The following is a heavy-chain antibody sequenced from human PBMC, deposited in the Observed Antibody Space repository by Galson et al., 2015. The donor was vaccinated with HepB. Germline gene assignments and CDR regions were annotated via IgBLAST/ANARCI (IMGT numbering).Heavy chain of an antibody. CDR1: GYTFTNYY. Sequence: SVKVSCKASGYTFTNYYMHWVRQAPGQGLEWMGIVNPSSGSTSYAQKLQGRVSLTWDTSTSTVYMELSSLRSGDTAVYYCARGLAAAGTVNAYWGQGTLVTVSS. J-gene: IGHJ4*02. V-gene: IGHV1-46*03. CDR2: VNPSSGST. CDR3: ARGLAAAGTVNAY. D-gene: IGHD6-13*01.